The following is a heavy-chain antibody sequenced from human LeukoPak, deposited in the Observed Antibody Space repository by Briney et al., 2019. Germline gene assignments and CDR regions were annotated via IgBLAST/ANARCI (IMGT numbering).Heavy chain of an antibody. CDR3: ARLPGATSNVDY. J-gene: IGHJ4*02. CDR2: IYYSGST. V-gene: IGHV4-59*08. CDR1: GGSISSYF. Sequence: KPSETLSLTCTVSGGSISSYFWSWIRQPPGKGLEWIGYIYYSGSTNYNPSLKSRVTISVDTSKNQFSLKLSSVTAADTAVYYCARLPGATSNVDYWGQGTLVTVSS. D-gene: IGHD1-26*01.